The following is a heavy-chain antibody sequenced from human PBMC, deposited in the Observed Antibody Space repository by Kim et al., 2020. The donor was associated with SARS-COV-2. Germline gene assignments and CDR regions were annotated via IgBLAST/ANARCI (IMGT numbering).Heavy chain of an antibody. Sequence: GGSLRLSCAASGFTFDDYAMHWVRQAPGKGLEWVSGISWNSGSIGYADSVKGRFTISRDNAKNSLYLQMNSLRAEDTALYYCAKDWAPQRHNWFDPWGQGTLVTVSS. CDR2: ISWNSGSI. CDR1: GFTFDDYA. V-gene: IGHV3-9*01. CDR3: AKDWAPQRHNWFDP. J-gene: IGHJ5*02.